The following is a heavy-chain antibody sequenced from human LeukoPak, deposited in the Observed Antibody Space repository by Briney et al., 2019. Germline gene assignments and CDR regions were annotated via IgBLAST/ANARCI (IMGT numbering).Heavy chain of an antibody. CDR2: IHPNSGGT. CDR1: GYTFTAYF. Sequence: ASVKVSCKASGYTFTAYFLHWVRQAPGQGLEWMGWIHPNSGGTNYAQKFQGRVTMTRDTSISTAYMELSGLRYDDTAVYYCARDRPAERDNYYYYYMDVWGKGTTVIVSS. J-gene: IGHJ6*03. D-gene: IGHD2-2*01. CDR3: ARDRPAERDNYYYYYMDV. V-gene: IGHV1-2*02.